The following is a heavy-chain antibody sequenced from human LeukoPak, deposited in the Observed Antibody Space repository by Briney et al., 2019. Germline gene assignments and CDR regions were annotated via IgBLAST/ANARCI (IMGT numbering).Heavy chain of an antibody. CDR2: ISPDGSKT. D-gene: IGHD6-19*01. J-gene: IGHJ6*02. CDR3: AKNPISGPQKHYYYGLDV. V-gene: IGHV3-30*18. Sequence: GGSLRLSCAASGLTFSTYGMHWVRQAPGKGLEWVAVISPDGSKTDSLESVKGRFTVSRDNSNNTLYLQINSVKAEDTAVYFCAKNPISGPQKHYYYGLDVWGQGISVTVSS. CDR1: GLTFSTYG.